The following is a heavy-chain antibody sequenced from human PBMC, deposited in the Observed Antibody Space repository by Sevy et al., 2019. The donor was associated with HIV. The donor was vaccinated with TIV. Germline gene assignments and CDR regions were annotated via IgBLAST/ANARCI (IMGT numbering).Heavy chain of an antibody. D-gene: IGHD3-10*01. J-gene: IGHJ1*01. CDR1: GGSISSYY. V-gene: IGHV4-59*01. Sequence: SETLSLTCTVSGGSISSYYWSWNRQPPGKGLEWIGYIYYSGSTNYNPSLKSRVTISVDTSKNQFSLKLSSVTAADTAVYYCASGYYGSGSYFFQHWGQGTLVTVSS. CDR2: IYYSGST. CDR3: ASGYYGSGSYFFQH.